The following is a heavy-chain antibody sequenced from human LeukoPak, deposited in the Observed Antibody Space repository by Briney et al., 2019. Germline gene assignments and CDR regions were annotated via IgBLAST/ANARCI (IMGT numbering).Heavy chain of an antibody. CDR2: INPNSGGT. CDR1: GYTFTGYY. D-gene: IGHD2-2*01. V-gene: IGHV1-2*02. CDR3: ARDCSSTSCYTPPV. Sequence: ASVKVSCKASGYTFTGYYMHWVRQAPGQGLEWMGWINPNSGGTNYAQKFQGRVTITADESTSTAYMELSSLRSEDTAVYYCARDCSSTSCYTPPVWGQGTLVTVSS. J-gene: IGHJ4*02.